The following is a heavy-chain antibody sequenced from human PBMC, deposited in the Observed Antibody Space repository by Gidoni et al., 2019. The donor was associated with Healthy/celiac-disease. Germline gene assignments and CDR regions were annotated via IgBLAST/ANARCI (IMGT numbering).Heavy chain of an antibody. V-gene: IGHV3-53*01. CDR3: ASEMTTVTSDAFDI. J-gene: IGHJ3*02. CDR1: GFNVSSNY. D-gene: IGHD4-17*01. Sequence: EVQLVESGGGLIQPGGSLRLSCAASGFNVSSNYMSWVRQAPGKGLEWVEVIYSGGSTYYADSVKGRFTISRDNSKNTLYLQMNSLRAEDTAVYYCASEMTTVTSDAFDIWGQGTMVTVSS. CDR2: IYSGGST.